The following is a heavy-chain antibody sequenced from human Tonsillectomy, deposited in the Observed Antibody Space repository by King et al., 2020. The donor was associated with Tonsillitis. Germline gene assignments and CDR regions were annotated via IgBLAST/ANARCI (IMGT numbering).Heavy chain of an antibody. D-gene: IGHD1-26*01. CDR3: ARIVGATEGYYMDV. J-gene: IGHJ6*03. CDR1: GGSISSYY. V-gene: IGHV4-59*08. CDR2: IYYSGCT. Sequence: QLQESGPGLVKPSETLSLTCTVSGGSISSYYWSWIRQPPGKGLEWIGYIYYSGCTNYNPSLKSRVTMSVDTSKNQFSLKLSSVTAADTAVYYCARIVGATEGYYMDVWGKGTTVTVSS.